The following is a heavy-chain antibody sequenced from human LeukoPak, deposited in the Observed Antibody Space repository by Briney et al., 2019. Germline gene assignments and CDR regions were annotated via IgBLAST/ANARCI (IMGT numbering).Heavy chain of an antibody. CDR1: GFTFSSYC. CDR3: VFEGRADAFDI. CDR2: ISYDGSNK. Sequence: GGSLRLSCAASGFTFSSYCMSWVRQAPGKGLEWVAVISYDGSNKYYADSVKGRFTISRDNSKNTLYLQMNSLRAEDTAVYYCVFEGRADAFDIWGQGTMVTVSS. V-gene: IGHV3-30*03. D-gene: IGHD3-10*01. J-gene: IGHJ3*02.